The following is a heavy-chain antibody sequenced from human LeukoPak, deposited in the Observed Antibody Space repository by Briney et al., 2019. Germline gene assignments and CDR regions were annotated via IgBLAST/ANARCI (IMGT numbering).Heavy chain of an antibody. CDR3: AKDQRITMTQNYYYYGMDV. J-gene: IGHJ6*02. CDR2: ISYDGSNK. CDR1: GFTFSSYG. Sequence: GRSLRLSCAASGFTFSSYGMHWVRQAPGKGLEWVAVISYDGSNKYYADSVKGRFTISRDNSKNTLYLQMNSLRAEDTAVYYCAKDQRITMTQNYYYYGMDVRGQGTTVTVSS. V-gene: IGHV3-30*18. D-gene: IGHD3-22*01.